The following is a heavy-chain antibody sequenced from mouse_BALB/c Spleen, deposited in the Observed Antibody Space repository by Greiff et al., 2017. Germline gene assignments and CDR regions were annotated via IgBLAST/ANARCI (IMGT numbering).Heavy chain of an antibody. J-gene: IGHJ4*01. CDR1: GYTFTDYN. V-gene: IGHV1S29*02. CDR3: ARCDGYYRDYAMDY. Sequence: EVQLQQSGPELVKPGASVKISCKASGYTFTDYNMHWVKQSHGKSLEWIGYIYPYNGGTGYNQKFKSKATLTVDNSSSTAYMELRSLTSEDSAVYYCARCDGYYRDYAMDYWGQGTSVTVSS. D-gene: IGHD2-3*01. CDR2: IYPYNGGT.